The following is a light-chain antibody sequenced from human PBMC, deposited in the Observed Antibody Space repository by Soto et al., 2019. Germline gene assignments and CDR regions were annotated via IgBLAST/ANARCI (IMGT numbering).Light chain of an antibody. CDR2: EVS. Sequence: QSVLTQPASVSGSPGQSITISCTGNSNDVGGYIYVSWYQQHPGKAPKLMIYEVSNRSSGVSNRFSGSKSGNTASLTISGLQAEDEADYYCSSYTSSRSLLFGGGTKLTVL. CDR1: SNDVGGYIY. CDR3: SSYTSSRSLL. J-gene: IGLJ2*01. V-gene: IGLV2-14*01.